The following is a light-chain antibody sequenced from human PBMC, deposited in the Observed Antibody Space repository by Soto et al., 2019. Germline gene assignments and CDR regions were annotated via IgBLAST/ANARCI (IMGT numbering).Light chain of an antibody. CDR2: DAS. J-gene: IGKJ5*01. V-gene: IGKV3-11*01. Sequence: IVLTQSPATLSLSPGERATLSCRASQSVSSYLAWYQQKPGQAPRLLIYDASSRATGIPARFSGSGSGTDFTLTISSLEPEDFAIYFCQQRSKWPLTFGQGTRLEIK. CDR1: QSVSSY. CDR3: QQRSKWPLT.